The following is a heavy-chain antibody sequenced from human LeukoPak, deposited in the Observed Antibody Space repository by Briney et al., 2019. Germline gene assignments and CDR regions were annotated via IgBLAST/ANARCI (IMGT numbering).Heavy chain of an antibody. CDR1: GFTVSSNS. J-gene: IGHJ4*02. CDR2: IYSGGST. V-gene: IGHV3-53*01. Sequence: VGSLRLSRAASGFTVSSNSMSWVRQAPGKGLEWVSVIYSGGSTYYAASVKGRFTISRDNSKNTLYLQMNSLRAEDTAVYYCARDLTGTTRDYWGQGTLVTVSS. D-gene: IGHD1-7*01. CDR3: ARDLTGTTRDY.